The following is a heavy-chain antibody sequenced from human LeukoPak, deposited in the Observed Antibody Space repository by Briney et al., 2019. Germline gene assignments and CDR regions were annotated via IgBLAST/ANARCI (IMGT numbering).Heavy chain of an antibody. Sequence: LRLSCAASGFTFSNYAMSWIRQPPGKGLEWIGYIYHSGSTYYNPSLKSRVTISVDRSKNQFSLKLSSVTAADTAVYYCARGLGDYYDSSGYYFDYWGQGTLVTVSS. V-gene: IGHV4-30-2*01. CDR2: IYHSGST. J-gene: IGHJ4*02. D-gene: IGHD3-22*01. CDR1: GFTFSNYA. CDR3: ARGLGDYYDSSGYYFDY.